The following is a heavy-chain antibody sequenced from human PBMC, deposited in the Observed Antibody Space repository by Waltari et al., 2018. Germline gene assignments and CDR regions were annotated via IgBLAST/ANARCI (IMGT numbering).Heavy chain of an antibody. J-gene: IGHJ4*02. CDR2: MYFRGST. CDR1: GGSLRPTSYS. CDR3: ARHSPRYGGLPMGDFSLFLDY. Sequence: QLHLHESGPGLVRPSETLSLSCPVSGGSLRPTSYSWGWVRHPPGKGLEWIGAMYFRGSTYYKPSLKSRVTMSVDTSKNQFSLNLTSVTAADTALYFCARHSPRYGGLPMGDFSLFLDYWGQGTLVTVSS. D-gene: IGHD3-16*02. V-gene: IGHV4-39*01.